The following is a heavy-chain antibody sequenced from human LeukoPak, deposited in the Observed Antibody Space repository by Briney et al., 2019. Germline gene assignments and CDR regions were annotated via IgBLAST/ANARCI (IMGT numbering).Heavy chain of an antibody. V-gene: IGHV3-13*01. Sequence: HPWGSLRPSCAASGFTFANYDMHWVRQVTGEGLEWVSNILSSGDTQYSGSAKGRFTISRENDKNSLYLQMNTLRVEDTAVYYCARDLGGSSNGPSRMDVWGQGTTVIVSS. CDR1: GFTFANYD. D-gene: IGHD6-6*01. CDR3: ARDLGGSSNGPSRMDV. J-gene: IGHJ6*02. CDR2: ILSSGDT.